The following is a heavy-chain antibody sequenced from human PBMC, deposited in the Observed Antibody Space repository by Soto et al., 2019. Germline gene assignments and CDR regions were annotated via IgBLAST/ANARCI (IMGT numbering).Heavy chain of an antibody. Sequence: SVKVSCKASGGTFSSYAISWVRQAPGQGLEWMGGSIPIFGTANYAQKFQGRVTITADESTSTAYMELSSLRSEDTAVYYCARGIGYCISTSCYRGPLGGTDVWGQGTTVTVSS. CDR2: SIPIFGTA. CDR3: ARGIGYCISTSCYRGPLGGTDV. D-gene: IGHD2-2*02. J-gene: IGHJ6*02. CDR1: GGTFSSYA. V-gene: IGHV1-69*13.